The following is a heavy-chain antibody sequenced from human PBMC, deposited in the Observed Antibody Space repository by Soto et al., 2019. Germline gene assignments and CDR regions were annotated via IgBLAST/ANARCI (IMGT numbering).Heavy chain of an antibody. CDR2: IGTDGSST. V-gene: IGHV3-74*01. CDR1: GFTFSNYW. D-gene: IGHD2-15*01. CDR3: ASWVGYCSGSTCYSAFDY. Sequence: EVQLVESGGGLVHPGGSLRLSCAASGFTFSNYWMHWVRQAPGKGLVWVSCIGTDGSSTDYADSVKGRFTISRDNAKNTLNLQMNSLRAEDTAVYYCASWVGYCSGSTCYSAFDYWGRGTLVTVSS. J-gene: IGHJ4*02.